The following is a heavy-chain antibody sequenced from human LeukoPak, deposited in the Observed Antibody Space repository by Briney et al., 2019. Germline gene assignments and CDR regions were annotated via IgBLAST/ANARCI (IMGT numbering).Heavy chain of an antibody. CDR1: GDSINNNF. CDR2: IYHSGTT. CDR3: ARVIRSWFDT. J-gene: IGHJ5*02. V-gene: IGHV4-59*01. Sequence: SETLSLTCSVSGDSINNNFWTWIRQPPGKRLEWIGYIYHSGTTNYNPSLNSRVTMLIDASKNQISLKLSSVTAADTAVYYCARVIRSWFDTWGQGTLVTVSS.